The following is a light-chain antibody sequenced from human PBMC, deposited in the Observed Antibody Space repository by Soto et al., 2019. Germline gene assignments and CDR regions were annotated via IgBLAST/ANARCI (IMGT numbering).Light chain of an antibody. CDR1: TGPVTSGHY. J-gene: IGLJ2*01. CDR3: LLSYSGVVV. V-gene: IGLV7-46*01. Sequence: QAVVTQEPSLTMSPGGTVTLTCGSSTGPVTSGHYPFWFQQRPGQAPRTLISDTSNRHSWTPARFSGSLLGGKAALTLSGAQPEDEADYYCLLSYSGVVVFGGGTKLTVL. CDR2: DTS.